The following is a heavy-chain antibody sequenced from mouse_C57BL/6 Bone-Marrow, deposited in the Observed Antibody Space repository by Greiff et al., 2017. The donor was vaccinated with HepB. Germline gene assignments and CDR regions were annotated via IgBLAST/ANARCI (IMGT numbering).Heavy chain of an antibody. Sequence: EVKLVESGEGLVKPGGSLKLSCAASGFTFSSYAMSWVRQTPEKRLEWVAYISSGGDYIYYADTVKGRFTISRDNARNTLYLQMSSLKSEDTAMYYCTRETTVVSWYFDVWGTGTTVTVSS. J-gene: IGHJ1*03. V-gene: IGHV5-9-1*02. CDR1: GFTFSSYA. CDR2: ISSGGDYI. D-gene: IGHD1-1*01. CDR3: TRETTVVSWYFDV.